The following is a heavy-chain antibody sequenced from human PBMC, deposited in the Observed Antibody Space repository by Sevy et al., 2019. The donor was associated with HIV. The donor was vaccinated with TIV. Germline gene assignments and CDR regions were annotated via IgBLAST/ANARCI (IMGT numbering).Heavy chain of an antibody. V-gene: IGHV3-7*01. CDR1: GFTFSANW. CDR2: IKADGGDK. CDR3: AHESFGRFES. J-gene: IGHJ4*02. D-gene: IGHD3-16*01. Sequence: GGSLRLSCAASGFTFSANWMNWVRQAPGKGLEWVANIKADGGDKHYVDSVEGRFTISRDNAKNLLFLQMNSLRVEDMAVYYCAHESFGRFESWGQGTLVTVSS.